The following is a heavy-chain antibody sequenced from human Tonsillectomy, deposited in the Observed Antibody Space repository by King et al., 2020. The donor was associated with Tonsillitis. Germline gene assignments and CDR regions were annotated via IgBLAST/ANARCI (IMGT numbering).Heavy chain of an antibody. CDR2: ISSSGSA. CDR3: ARGGLFDFWSGYPFDN. V-gene: IGHV4-61*02. D-gene: IGHD3-3*01. Sequence: VQLQEAGPGLLKPLQTLSLTFTVSGGSLTSGSYYLGWIRAPPGKGLERVGRISSSGSANYNPSLRSRVTMSVDTSKNQFSLNLSSVTAADTAVFYCARGGLFDFWSGYPFDNWGQGVLVTVSP. CDR1: GGSLTSGSYY. J-gene: IGHJ4*02.